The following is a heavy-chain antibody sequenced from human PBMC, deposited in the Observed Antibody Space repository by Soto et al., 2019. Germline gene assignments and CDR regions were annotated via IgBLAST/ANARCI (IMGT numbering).Heavy chain of an antibody. J-gene: IGHJ4*02. CDR1: GGSISSYY. CDR2: IYYSGST. Sequence: PSETLSLTCTVSGGSISSYYWSWIRQPPGKGLEWIGYIYYSGSTNYNPSLKSRVTISVDTSKNQFSLKLSSVTAADTAVYYCASRDWSLSWYFDYWGQGTLVTVSS. V-gene: IGHV4-59*08. D-gene: IGHD3-9*01. CDR3: ASRDWSLSWYFDY.